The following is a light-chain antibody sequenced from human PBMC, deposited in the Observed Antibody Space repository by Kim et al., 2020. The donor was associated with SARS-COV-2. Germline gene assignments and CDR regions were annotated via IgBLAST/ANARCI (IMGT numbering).Light chain of an antibody. V-gene: IGLV3-1*01. CDR3: QAWDSSTKV. J-gene: IGLJ1*01. CDR1: KLGDKY. CDR2: QYT. Sequence: SYELTQPPSVSVSPGQTASITCSGDKLGDKYACWYQQKPGQSPVLVIYQYTKRPSGIPERFSGSNSGNTATLTISGTQAMDEADYYCQAWDSSTKVFGTGTKVTVL.